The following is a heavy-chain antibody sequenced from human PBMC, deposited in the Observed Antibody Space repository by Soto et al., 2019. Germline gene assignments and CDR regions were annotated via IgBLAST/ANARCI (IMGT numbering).Heavy chain of an antibody. Sequence: SETLSLTCTVSGGSISSYYWSWIRQPAGKGLEWIGRIYTSGSTNYNPSLKSRVTMSVDTSKNQFSLKLSSVTAADTAVYYCARDMLGCSSTSCYPAYFDYWGQGTLVTVSS. CDR3: ARDMLGCSSTSCYPAYFDY. D-gene: IGHD2-2*01. CDR1: GGSISSYY. V-gene: IGHV4-4*07. J-gene: IGHJ4*02. CDR2: IYTSGST.